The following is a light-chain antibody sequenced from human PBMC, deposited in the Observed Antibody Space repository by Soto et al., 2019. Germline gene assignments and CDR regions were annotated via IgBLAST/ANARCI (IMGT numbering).Light chain of an antibody. CDR2: GAS. Sequence: DIQMTQSPSTLSASVGDRVTITCRASHNIYSWLAWYQQQPGKAPRLLIHGASTLESGVPARFSGSGSGTEFTLSISSLQPDDFATYYCQQYNYYWTFGQGTKVDIK. CDR3: QQYNYYWT. V-gene: IGKV1-5*01. CDR1: HNIYSW. J-gene: IGKJ1*01.